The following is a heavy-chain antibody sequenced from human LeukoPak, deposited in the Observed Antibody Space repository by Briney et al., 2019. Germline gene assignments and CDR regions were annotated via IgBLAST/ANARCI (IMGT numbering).Heavy chain of an antibody. J-gene: IGHJ5*02. V-gene: IGHV4-4*07. D-gene: IGHD3-10*01. CDR1: GGSISSYY. CDR3: ARVAITMDRGVIGWFDP. Sequence: SETLSLTCTVSGGSISSYYWSWIRQPAGKGLEWIGRIYTSGSTNYNPSLKSRVTMSVDTSKNQFSLKLSSVTAADTAVYYCARVAITMDRGVIGWFDPWGRGTLVTVSS. CDR2: IYTSGST.